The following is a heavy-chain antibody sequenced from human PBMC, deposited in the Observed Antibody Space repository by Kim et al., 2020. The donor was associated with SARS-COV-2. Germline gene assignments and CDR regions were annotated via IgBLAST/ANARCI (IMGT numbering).Heavy chain of an antibody. CDR2: ISHDGINK. Sequence: GGSLRLSCGASGFTFSTYGMHWLRQAPGKGLEWVSVISHDGINKYYADSVKGRFTISRDNSKNTLSLQMNSLRAEDTAVYFCARETYCGGDCYYYFDSWG. J-gene: IGHJ4*01. CDR3: ARETYCGGDCYYYFDS. D-gene: IGHD2-21*02. CDR1: GFTFSTYG. V-gene: IGHV3-33*05.